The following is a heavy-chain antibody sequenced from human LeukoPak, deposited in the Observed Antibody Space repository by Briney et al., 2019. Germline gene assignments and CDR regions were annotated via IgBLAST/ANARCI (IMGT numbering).Heavy chain of an antibody. CDR2: IYASGSI. Sequence: PSETLSLTCTVSGYSISSGYYWGWIRQPPGKGLEWIGRIYASGSINYNPSLKSRVTMSVDTSKNQFSLKLSSVTAADTAVYYCARGAYDILGFDPWGQGTLVTVSS. J-gene: IGHJ5*02. V-gene: IGHV4-38-2*02. CDR1: GYSISSGYY. D-gene: IGHD3-9*01. CDR3: ARGAYDILGFDP.